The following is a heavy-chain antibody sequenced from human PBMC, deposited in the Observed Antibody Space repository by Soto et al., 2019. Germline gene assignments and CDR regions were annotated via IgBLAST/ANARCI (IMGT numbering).Heavy chain of an antibody. CDR1: GFTFSSYA. D-gene: IGHD2-21*01. Sequence: GGSLRLSFAAPGFTFSSYAMDWVRQAPGKGLEWVAVISYDGSNKYYADSVKGRFTISRDNSKNTLYLQMNSLRAEDTAVYYCARDFVDYYYYGMDVWGQGTTVTVSS. J-gene: IGHJ6*02. CDR3: ARDFVDYYYYGMDV. V-gene: IGHV3-30-3*01. CDR2: ISYDGSNK.